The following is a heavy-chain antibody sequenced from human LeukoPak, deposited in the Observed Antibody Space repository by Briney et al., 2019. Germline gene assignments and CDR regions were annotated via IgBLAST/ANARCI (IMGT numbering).Heavy chain of an antibody. CDR2: IVVGSGHT. Sequence: SAMVSCKASGFTFISSAMQRVRQARGERPEWIGWIVVGSGHTEYAQTFQERVTITRDMSTSTAYMELSSLRSEDAAVYYCVADERWLQPGVYFDLWGRGNLVTVSS. V-gene: IGHV1-58*02. CDR1: GFTFISSA. J-gene: IGHJ2*01. CDR3: VADERWLQPGVYFDL. D-gene: IGHD5-24*01.